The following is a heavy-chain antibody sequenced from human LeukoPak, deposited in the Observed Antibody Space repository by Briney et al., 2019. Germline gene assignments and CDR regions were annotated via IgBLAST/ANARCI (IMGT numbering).Heavy chain of an antibody. J-gene: IGHJ4*02. CDR2: ISGSGGTT. CDR1: GFTFSSYA. CDR3: AKGLINDWSALEF. D-gene: IGHD3-9*01. Sequence: GGSLRLSCAASGFTFSSYAMTWVRQAPGKGLEWGSAISGSGGTTYYAASVRGRFTISRDNFKNTLYLQMNSLRGEDTAIYYCAKGLINDWSALEFWGQGTLVTVST. V-gene: IGHV3-23*01.